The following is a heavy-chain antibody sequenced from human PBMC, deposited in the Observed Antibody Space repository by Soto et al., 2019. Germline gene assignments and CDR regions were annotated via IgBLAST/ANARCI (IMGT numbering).Heavy chain of an antibody. CDR2: IDPRDSYT. D-gene: IGHD1-1*01. V-gene: IGHV5-10-1*01. Sequence: PGESLKISCEASGYSFTTYWISWVRQMPGKGLEWMGAIDPRDSYTKYSPSFQGHVTISVDKSISTAYLQWNSLKASDTAIYYCAREKYALQLFNWLEPWGQGTLVTV. CDR3: AREKYALQLFNWLEP. CDR1: GYSFTTYW. J-gene: IGHJ5*02.